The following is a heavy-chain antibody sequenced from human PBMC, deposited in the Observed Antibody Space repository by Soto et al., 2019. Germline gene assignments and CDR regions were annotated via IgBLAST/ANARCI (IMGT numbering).Heavy chain of an antibody. CDR1: GGSISSTSYY. CDR2: IYTSGST. CDR3: ARHVHGYCSSPSCHTDY. V-gene: IGHV4-39*01. D-gene: IGHD2-2*02. Sequence: SETLSLTCTVSGGSISSTSYYWGWVRQPPGKGLEWIGAIYTSGSTYYNPSLKSRIAISVDTSKNQFSLKLSSVTATDTAVYYCARHVHGYCSSPSCHTDYWGQGTLVTVSS. J-gene: IGHJ4*02.